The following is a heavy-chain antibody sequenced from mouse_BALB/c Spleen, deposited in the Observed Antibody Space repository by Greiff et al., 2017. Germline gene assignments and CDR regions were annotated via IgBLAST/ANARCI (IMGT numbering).Heavy chain of an antibody. CDR1: GFNIKDYY. CDR2: IDPENGDT. D-gene: IGHD2-1*01. CDR3: NAGYGNLAVDY. J-gene: IGHJ2*01. V-gene: IGHV14-4*02. Sequence: VQLQQSGAELVRSGASVKLSCTASGFNIKDYYMHWVKQRPEQGLEWIGWIDPENGDTEYAPKFQGKATMTADTSSNTAYLQLSSLTSEDTAVYYCNAGYGNLAVDYWGQGTTLTVSS.